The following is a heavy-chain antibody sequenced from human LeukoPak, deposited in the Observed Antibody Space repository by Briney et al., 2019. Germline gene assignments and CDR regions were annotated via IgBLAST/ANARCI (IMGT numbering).Heavy chain of an antibody. V-gene: IGHV4-31*03. J-gene: IGHJ4*02. Sequence: PSETLSLTCTVSGGSISSGDYYWSWIRQHPGKGLEWIGYIYYSGSTYYNPSLKSRVTISVDTSKNQFSLKLSSVTAADTAVYYCARLYGDSTPWGDFDYWGQGTLVTVSS. CDR1: GGSISSGDYY. CDR3: ARLYGDSTPWGDFDY. CDR2: IYYSGST. D-gene: IGHD4-17*01.